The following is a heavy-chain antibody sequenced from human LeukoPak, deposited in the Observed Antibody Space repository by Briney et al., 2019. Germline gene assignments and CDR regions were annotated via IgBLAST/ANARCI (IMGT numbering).Heavy chain of an antibody. CDR1: AFTFSSYA. Sequence: GGSLRLSCAASAFTFSSYAMSWVRQAPGKGLEWVSAISGGGGSTYYADSVKGRFTISRDNSKNTLYLQMNSLRAEDTAVYYCATRLRLGELSFDYWGQGTLVTVSS. J-gene: IGHJ4*02. V-gene: IGHV3-23*01. CDR2: ISGGGGST. CDR3: ATRLRLGELSFDY. D-gene: IGHD3-16*02.